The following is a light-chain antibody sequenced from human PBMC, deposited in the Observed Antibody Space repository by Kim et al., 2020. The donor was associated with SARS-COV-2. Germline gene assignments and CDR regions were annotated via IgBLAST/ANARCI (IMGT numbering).Light chain of an antibody. CDR3: QQYNDWPPAIT. Sequence: EIVMTQSPATLSVSPGERATLSCRASQSVNSNLAWYQQKPGQAPRLLIYGASTRATGIPARFSGTGSGTAFTLTISSLQSEDFAVYYCQQYNDWPPAITFGQGTRLEIK. CDR1: QSVNSN. CDR2: GAS. J-gene: IGKJ5*01. V-gene: IGKV3-15*01.